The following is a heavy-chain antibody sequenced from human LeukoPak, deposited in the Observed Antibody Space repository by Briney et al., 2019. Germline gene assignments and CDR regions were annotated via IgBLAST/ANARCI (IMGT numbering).Heavy chain of an antibody. J-gene: IGHJ6*02. Sequence: SETLSLTCTVSGGSISSYYWSWIRQPPGKGLEWIGYIYYSGSTNYNPSLKSRVTISVDTSKNQFSLKLSSVTAADTAVYYCARLWVRGASYGMDVWGQGTTVTVSS. D-gene: IGHD3-10*01. V-gene: IGHV4-59*08. CDR3: ARLWVRGASYGMDV. CDR1: GGSISSYY. CDR2: IYYSGST.